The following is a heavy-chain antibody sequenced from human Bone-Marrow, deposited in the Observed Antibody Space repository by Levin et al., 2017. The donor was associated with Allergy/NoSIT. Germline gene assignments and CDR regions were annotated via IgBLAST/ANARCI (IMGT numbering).Heavy chain of an antibody. V-gene: IGHV3-74*01. J-gene: IGHJ6*02. CDR1: GFTFSSYW. D-gene: IGHD5-24*01. CDR3: ARDSLPDGYNPYYYYGMDV. CDR2: INSDGSST. Sequence: AGGSLRLSCAASGFTFSSYWMHWVRQAPGKGLVWVSRINSDGSSTSYADSVKGRFTISRDNAKNTLYLQMNSLRAEDTAVYYCARDSLPDGYNPYYYYGMDVWGQGTTVTVSS.